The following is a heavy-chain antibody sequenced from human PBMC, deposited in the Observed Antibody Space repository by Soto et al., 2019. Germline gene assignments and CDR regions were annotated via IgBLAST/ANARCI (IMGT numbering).Heavy chain of an antibody. Sequence: GGSLRLSCAASGFTFSSYAMTWVRQASGKGLEWVSGISDSGGTTIYADSVKGRFTISRDNSKNTLYLQMNSLRAEDTALYYCAKRTSSTSLRYFEYWGQGTLVTVSS. CDR1: GFTFSSYA. V-gene: IGHV3-23*01. D-gene: IGHD6-6*01. CDR3: AKRTSSTSLRYFEY. CDR2: ISDSGGTT. J-gene: IGHJ4*02.